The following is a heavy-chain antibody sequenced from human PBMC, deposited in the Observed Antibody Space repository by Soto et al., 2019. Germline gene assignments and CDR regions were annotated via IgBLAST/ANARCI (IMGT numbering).Heavy chain of an antibody. CDR2: INAGNGNT. D-gene: IGHD1-26*01. Sequence: EASVKVSCKASGYTFTSYAMHWVRQAPGQRLEWMGWINAGNGNTKYSQKFQGRVTITRDTSASTAYMELSSLRSEDTAVYYCARGGGGSPFLHFDYWGQGTLVTVSS. J-gene: IGHJ4*02. CDR3: ARGGGGSPFLHFDY. V-gene: IGHV1-3*01. CDR1: GYTFTSYA.